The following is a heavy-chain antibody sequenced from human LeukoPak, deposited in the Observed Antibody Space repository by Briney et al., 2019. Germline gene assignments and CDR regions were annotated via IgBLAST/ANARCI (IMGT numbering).Heavy chain of an antibody. D-gene: IGHD3-16*02. Sequence: GSSVKVSCKASGGTFSSYAISWVRQAPGQGLEWMGRIIPIFGTANYALKFQGRVTITTDESTSTAYMELSSLRSEDTAVYYCAREPPYYDYVWGSYRYTRMYYFDYWGQGTLVTVSS. V-gene: IGHV1-69*05. CDR2: IIPIFGTA. CDR3: AREPPYYDYVWGSYRYTRMYYFDY. J-gene: IGHJ4*02. CDR1: GGTFSSYA.